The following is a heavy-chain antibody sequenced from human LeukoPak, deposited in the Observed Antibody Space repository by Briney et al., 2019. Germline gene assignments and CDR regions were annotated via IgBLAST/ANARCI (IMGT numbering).Heavy chain of an antibody. CDR3: ARDRVGATSYYFDY. V-gene: IGHV4-4*07. Sequence: PSETLSLTCTVSGGSISSYYWSWIRQPAGKGLEWIGRIYTSGSTNYNPSLKSRVTMSVDTSKNQFSLKLSSVTAADTAVYYCARDRVGATSYYFDYWGRGTLVTVSS. CDR2: IYTSGST. D-gene: IGHD1-26*01. CDR1: GGSISSYY. J-gene: IGHJ4*02.